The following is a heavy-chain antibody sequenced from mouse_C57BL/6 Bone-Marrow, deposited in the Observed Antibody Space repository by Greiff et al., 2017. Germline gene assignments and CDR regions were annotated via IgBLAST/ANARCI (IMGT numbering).Heavy chain of an antibody. CDR2: IVPSDSYT. Sequence: QVQLQQPGAELVMPGASVKLSCKASGYTFTSYWMHWVKQRPGQGLEWIGEIVPSDSYTNYNQKFKGKSTLTVDKSSSTAYMQLSSLTSEDSAVYYCEGGGCYAMDYWGQGTAVTVAS. CDR3: EGGGCYAMDY. D-gene: IGHD1-1*02. CDR1: GYTFTSYW. J-gene: IGHJ4*01. V-gene: IGHV1-69*01.